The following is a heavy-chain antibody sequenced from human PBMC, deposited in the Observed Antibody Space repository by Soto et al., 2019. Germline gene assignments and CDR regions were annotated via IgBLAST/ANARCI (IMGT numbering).Heavy chain of an antibody. CDR2: IYPGDSDT. D-gene: IGHD4-4*01. Sequence: PGESLKISCKGSGYSFTSYWIGWVRQMPGKGLEWMGIIYPGDSDTRYSPSFQGQVTISADKSISTAYLQWSSLKASDTAMYYCARFLWDHPDYRNYEFAYYYYGMDVWGQGTTVTVSS. J-gene: IGHJ6*02. CDR1: GYSFTSYW. V-gene: IGHV5-51*01. CDR3: ARFLWDHPDYRNYEFAYYYYGMDV.